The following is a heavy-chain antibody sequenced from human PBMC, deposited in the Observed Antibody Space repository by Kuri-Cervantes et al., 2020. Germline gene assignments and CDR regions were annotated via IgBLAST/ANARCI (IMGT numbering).Heavy chain of an antibody. J-gene: IGHJ4*02. D-gene: IGHD3-16*01. CDR2: IYYSGST. V-gene: IGHV4-61*01. Sequence: SETLSLTCAVSGYSISNGYYWGWIRQPPGKGLEWIGYIYYSGSTNYNPSLKSRVTISVDTSKNQFSLKLSSVTAADTAVYYCARGPWYYPEEGPFDYWGQGTLVTVSS. CDR1: GYSISNGYY. CDR3: ARGPWYYPEEGPFDY.